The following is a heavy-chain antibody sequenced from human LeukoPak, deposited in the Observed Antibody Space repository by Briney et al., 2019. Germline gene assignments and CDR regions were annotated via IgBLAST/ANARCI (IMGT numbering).Heavy chain of an antibody. CDR1: GYTFTSYY. CDR3: ARDLGDIIVVPAALGY. J-gene: IGHJ4*02. CDR2: INPSGGST. Sequence: GASVKVSCKASGYTFTSYYMHWVRQAPGQGLEWMGIINPSGGSTSYAQKFQGRVTMTRDTSTSTVYMELGSLRSEDTAVYYCARDLGDIIVVPAALGYWGQGTLVTVSS. V-gene: IGHV1-46*01. D-gene: IGHD2-2*01.